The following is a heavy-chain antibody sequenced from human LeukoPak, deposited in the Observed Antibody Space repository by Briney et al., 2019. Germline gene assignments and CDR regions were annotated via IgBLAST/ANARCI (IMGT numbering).Heavy chain of an antibody. CDR3: ARRLTQYDCFDP. Sequence: SQTLSLTCAISGDSVSSNSVTRNWIRQSPSRGLEWLGRTYYRSTWYNDYAVSVRGRITVNPDTSKNQFSLRLNSVTPEDTAVYYCARRLTQYDCFDPWGQGILVTASS. D-gene: IGHD2-2*01. V-gene: IGHV6-1*01. CDR1: GDSVSSNSVT. J-gene: IGHJ5*02. CDR2: TYYRSTWYN.